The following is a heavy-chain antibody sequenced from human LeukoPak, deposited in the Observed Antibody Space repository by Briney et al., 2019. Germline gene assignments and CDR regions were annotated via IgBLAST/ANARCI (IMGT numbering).Heavy chain of an antibody. CDR3: ARDTRDGNPIPYYMDV. V-gene: IGHV4-34*01. CDR1: GGSFSGYY. J-gene: IGHJ6*03. Sequence: PSETLSLTCAVSGGSFSGYYWSWIRQPPGKGLEWIGEINHSGSTNYNPSLKSRVTISVDTSKNQFSLKLSSVTAADTAVYYCARDTRDGNPIPYYMDVWRKGTTVTVSS. D-gene: IGHD5-24*01. CDR2: INHSGST.